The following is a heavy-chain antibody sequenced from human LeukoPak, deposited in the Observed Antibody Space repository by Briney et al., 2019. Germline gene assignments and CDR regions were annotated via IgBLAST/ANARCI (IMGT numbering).Heavy chain of an antibody. V-gene: IGHV3-23*01. Sequence: PGGSLRLSCAASGFTFSSYAMSWVRQAPGKGLEWVSVISGSGGSTDYADSVKGRFTISRGNSKNTLYLEMNSLRAEDTAVYYRAKRGTGYYFDYWGQGTLVTVSS. CDR1: GFTFSSYA. J-gene: IGHJ4*02. CDR2: ISGSGGST. CDR3: AKRGTGYYFDY. D-gene: IGHD3-16*01.